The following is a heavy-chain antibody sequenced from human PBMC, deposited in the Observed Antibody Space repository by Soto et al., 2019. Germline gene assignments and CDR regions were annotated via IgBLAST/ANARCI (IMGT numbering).Heavy chain of an antibody. V-gene: IGHV3-9*01. J-gene: IGHJ4*02. Sequence: VQLVESGGGLVQPGGSRRLSCVVSGINFDDFAMHWVRQVPGKGLEWVSGINWDSEDIGYADSVKGRFTSSRDNAKNSVYVQMTSLKAEETALYYCAKDTAPGFYDANGHLDSWGQGTPVTVSS. CDR1: GINFDDFA. CDR2: INWDSEDI. CDR3: AKDTAPGFYDANGHLDS. D-gene: IGHD2-8*01.